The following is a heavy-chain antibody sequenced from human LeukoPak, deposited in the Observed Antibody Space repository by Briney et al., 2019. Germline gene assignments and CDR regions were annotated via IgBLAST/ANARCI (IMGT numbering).Heavy chain of an antibody. J-gene: IGHJ5*02. CDR1: GYTFIAYY. CDR3: ARGGYSSSWYRWFDP. V-gene: IGHV1-2*02. CDR2: INPNSGGT. Sequence: ASVKVSCKASGYTFIAYYMFWVRQAPGQGLEWMGWINPNSGGTNYAQKFQGRVTMTRDTSISTAYMELSRLRSDDTAVYYCARGGYSSSWYRWFDPWGQGTLVTVSS. D-gene: IGHD6-13*01.